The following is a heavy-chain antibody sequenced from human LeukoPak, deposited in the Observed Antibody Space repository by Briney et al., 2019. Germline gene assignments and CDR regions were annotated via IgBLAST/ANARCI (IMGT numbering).Heavy chain of an antibody. CDR2: IQQDGSVK. J-gene: IGHJ4*02. Sequence: QTGGSLRLSCAASGFTFSSFWMSWVSQAPGRGLEWVANIQQDGSVKYYVDSVKGRFTISRDNAESSLYLQMNSLRAEDTAVYYCARGNGYYFYWGQGTLVTVSS. V-gene: IGHV3-7*01. CDR1: GFTFSSFW. D-gene: IGHD3-22*01. CDR3: ARGNGYYFY.